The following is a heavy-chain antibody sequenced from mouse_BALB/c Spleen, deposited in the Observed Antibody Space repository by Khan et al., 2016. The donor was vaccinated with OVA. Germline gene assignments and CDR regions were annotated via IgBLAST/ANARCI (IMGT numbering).Heavy chain of an antibody. J-gene: IGHJ4*01. D-gene: IGHD2-10*01. CDR1: GFSLTNYG. Sequence: QVQLKQSGPGLVAPSQSLSITCTISGFSLTNYGVHWVRQPPGKGLEWLVVIWSDGSTTYNSALKSRLTISKDNSKWQAFLKMNSLQTDDTGMYFCARQPYYHYNIMDYWGQGTSVTVSS. CDR3: ARQPYYHYNIMDY. CDR2: IWSDGST. V-gene: IGHV2-6-1*01.